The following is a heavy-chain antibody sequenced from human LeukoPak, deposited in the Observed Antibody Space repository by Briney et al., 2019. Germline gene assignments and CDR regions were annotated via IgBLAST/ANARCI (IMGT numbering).Heavy chain of an antibody. CDR2: ISWDGGSP. J-gene: IGHJ4*02. Sequence: GGSLRLSCSAWGFNFEYYALHWVRQAPGRGVAWVSLISWDGGSPYYADAVKGRFTISRDNSKNSLYLQMNSLRAEDTALYYCAKDCPNYYDSSGYAEHCFDYWGQGTLVSVSS. CDR1: GFNFEYYA. V-gene: IGHV3-43D*03. D-gene: IGHD3-22*01. CDR3: AKDCPNYYDSSGYAEHCFDY.